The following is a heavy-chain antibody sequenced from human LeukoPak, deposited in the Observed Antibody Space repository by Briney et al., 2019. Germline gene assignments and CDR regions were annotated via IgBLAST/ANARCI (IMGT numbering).Heavy chain of an antibody. J-gene: IGHJ6*03. CDR2: INEDGSEK. CDR1: EFSFETYW. Sequence: GGSLRLSCVALEFSFETYWMSWVRQAPGKGPEWVANINEDGSEKHYVGSVRGRFTISRDNADNSLHLQMNSLRPEDMAVYYCARGETMDVWGKGTTVTVAS. D-gene: IGHD5-24*01. CDR3: ARGETMDV. V-gene: IGHV3-7*01.